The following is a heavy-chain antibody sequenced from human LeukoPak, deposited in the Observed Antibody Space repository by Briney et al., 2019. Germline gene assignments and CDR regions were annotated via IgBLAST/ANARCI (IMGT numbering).Heavy chain of an antibody. Sequence: GESLKISCKGSGYRFTSYWIAWVRQMPGKGLEWMGIIYPGDSDTRYSPSFQGQVTISADKSISTAYLQWSSLKASDTAVYYCARSLSDYSPFHYWGQGTLVTVSS. CDR3: ARSLSDYSPFHY. J-gene: IGHJ4*02. CDR2: IYPGDSDT. CDR1: GYRFTSYW. D-gene: IGHD4-17*01. V-gene: IGHV5-51*01.